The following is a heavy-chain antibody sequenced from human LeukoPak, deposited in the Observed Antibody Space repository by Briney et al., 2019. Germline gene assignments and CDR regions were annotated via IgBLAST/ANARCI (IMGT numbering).Heavy chain of an antibody. CDR3: ARGAPRWWFDP. CDR1: GGSISSDSYY. J-gene: IGHJ5*02. V-gene: IGHV4-61*02. D-gene: IGHD4-23*01. Sequence: PSETLSLICTVSGGSISSDSYYWTWIRQPAGKGLEWIGLIYTFGNTNYNPSLKSRVTISVDTSKNQFSLKLSSVTAADTAIYYCARGAPRWWFDPWGQGILVTVSS. CDR2: IYTFGNT.